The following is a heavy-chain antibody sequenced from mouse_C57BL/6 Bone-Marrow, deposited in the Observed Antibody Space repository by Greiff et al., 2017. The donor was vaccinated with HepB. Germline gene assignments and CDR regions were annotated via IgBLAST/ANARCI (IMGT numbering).Heavy chain of an antibody. CDR1: GYTFTSYT. V-gene: IGHV1-4*01. Sequence: VQLQQSGAELARPGASVKMSCKASGYTFTSYTMHWVKQRPGQGLEWIGYINPSSGYTKYNQKFKDKATLTADKSSSTAYMQLSSLTSEDSAVYYCARYTGGSYGGFAYWGQGTLVSVSA. CDR3: ARYTGGSYGGFAY. CDR2: INPSSGYT. D-gene: IGHD1-1*02. J-gene: IGHJ3*01.